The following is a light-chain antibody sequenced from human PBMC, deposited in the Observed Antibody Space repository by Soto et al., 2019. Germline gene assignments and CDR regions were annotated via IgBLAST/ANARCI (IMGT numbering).Light chain of an antibody. CDR1: QSIDTH. CDR3: HQTYSPPDT. V-gene: IGKV1-39*01. J-gene: IGKJ1*01. CDR2: EAS. Sequence: DIRMTQSPSSLSASVGDRVTITCRASQSIDTHLNWYQQHPGKAPNALIYEASNLQSGVPSRFSGSGSGTDFTLTLSGLQPDDSATYYCHQTYSPPDTFGQGTKVDI.